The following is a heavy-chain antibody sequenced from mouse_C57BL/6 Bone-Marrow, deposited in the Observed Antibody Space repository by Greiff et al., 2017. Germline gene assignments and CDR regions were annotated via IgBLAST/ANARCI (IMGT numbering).Heavy chain of an antibody. Sequence: EVKLQESGPGLVKPSQSLSLTCSVTGYSITSGYYWNWIRQFPGNKLEWMGYISYDGSNNYNPSLKNRIPITRDTSKNQFFLKLNSVTTEDTATYYWAILSDYWGQGTSVTVSS. CDR1: GYSITSGYY. CDR2: ISYDGSN. CDR3: AILSDY. J-gene: IGHJ4*01. V-gene: IGHV3-6*01.